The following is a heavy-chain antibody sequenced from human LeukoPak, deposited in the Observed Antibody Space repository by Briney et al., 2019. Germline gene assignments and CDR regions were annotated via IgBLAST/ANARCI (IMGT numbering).Heavy chain of an antibody. CDR1: GGSISSSSYY. V-gene: IGHV4-39*07. Sequence: SETLSLTCTVSGGSISSSSYYWGWLRQPPGKRLERIGSIYYSGSTYYNPSLKSRVTISVDTSKNQFSLKLSSVTAADTAVYYCARGTDYDYVWGNYRYAFDIWGQGTMVTVSS. J-gene: IGHJ3*02. CDR2: IYYSGST. CDR3: ARGTDYDYVWGNYRYAFDI. D-gene: IGHD3-16*02.